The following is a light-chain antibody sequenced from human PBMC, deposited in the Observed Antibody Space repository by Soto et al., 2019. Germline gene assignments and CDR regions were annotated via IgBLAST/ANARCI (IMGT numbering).Light chain of an antibody. Sequence: EIVLTQSPGTLSLSPGERATLSCRASQSVSSSYLAWYQQKPGQAPRLLIYGAFNRATGIPARFSGSGSGTEFTLTISSLQSEDFAVYYCQQYNNWPLTFGQGTRLEIK. V-gene: IGKV3D-15*01. CDR2: GAF. J-gene: IGKJ5*01. CDR1: QSVSSSY. CDR3: QQYNNWPLT.